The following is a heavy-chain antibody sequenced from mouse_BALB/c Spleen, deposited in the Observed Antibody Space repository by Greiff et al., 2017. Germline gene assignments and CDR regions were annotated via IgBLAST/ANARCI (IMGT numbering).Heavy chain of an antibody. J-gene: IGHJ3*01. V-gene: IGHV3-2*02. D-gene: IGHD1-1*01. CDR3: ARSGGSGLAY. Sequence: EVHLVESGPGLVKPSQSLSLTCTVTGYSITSDYAWNWIRQFPGNKLEWMGYISYSGSTSYNPSLKSRISITRDTSKNQFFLQLNSVTTEDTATYYCARSGGSGLAYWGQGTLVTVSA. CDR2: ISYSGST. CDR1: GYSITSDYA.